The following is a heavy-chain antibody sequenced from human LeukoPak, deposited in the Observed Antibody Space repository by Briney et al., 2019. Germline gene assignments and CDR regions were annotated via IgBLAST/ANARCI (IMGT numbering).Heavy chain of an antibody. CDR3: ARGGVVVTAKIIDY. V-gene: IGHV4-34*01. Sequence: SDTLSLTHALYGGSFSGYYWSWIRQPPGKGLEWIGEINHSGSTNYNPSLKGRVTISVDTSKNQFSLKLSSVTAADTAVYYCARGGVVVTAKIIDYWGQGTLVTVSS. D-gene: IGHD2-21*02. CDR2: INHSGST. J-gene: IGHJ4*02. CDR1: GGSFSGYY.